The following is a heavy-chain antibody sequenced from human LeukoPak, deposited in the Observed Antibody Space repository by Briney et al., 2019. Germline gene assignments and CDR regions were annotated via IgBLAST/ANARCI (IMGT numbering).Heavy chain of an antibody. J-gene: IGHJ4*02. CDR2: IIPIFDTA. Sequence: ASVKVSCKASGGTFSNYAISWVRQAPRQGLEWMGGIIPIFDTADNAQKFQGRLTITADESTSTAYMELSSLRAEDTAVYYCARALVVDGGSDYWGQGTLVIVSS. CDR3: ARALVVDGGSDY. V-gene: IGHV1-69*01. CDR1: GGTFSNYA. D-gene: IGHD3-22*01.